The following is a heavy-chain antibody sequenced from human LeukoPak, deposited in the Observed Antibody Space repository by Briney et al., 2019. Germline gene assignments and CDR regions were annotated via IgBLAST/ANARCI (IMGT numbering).Heavy chain of an antibody. D-gene: IGHD6-25*01. CDR2: VSAYNGNT. CDR1: GYTFTNYG. CDR3: ARSAIDAFDI. Sequence: ASVKVSCKASGYTFTNYGISWVRQAPGQGLEWMGWVSAYNGNTNYAQKFQGRVTMTTDTSTSTAYMELRSLRSDDTAVYYCARSAIDAFDIWGQGTMVTVSS. J-gene: IGHJ3*02. V-gene: IGHV1-18*01.